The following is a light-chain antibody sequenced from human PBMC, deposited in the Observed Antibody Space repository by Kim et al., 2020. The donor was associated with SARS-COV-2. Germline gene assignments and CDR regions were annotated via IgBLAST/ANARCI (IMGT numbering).Light chain of an antibody. CDR1: QTISTL. CDR3: QHYNSYPYT. J-gene: IGKJ2*01. CDR2: QAS. V-gene: IGKV1-5*01. Sequence: DIHMTQSPSTLSASVGDRVTITCRASQTISTLLAWYQQKPGKAPKLLIYQASTLESGVPSRFSGSGSGTEFSLTIRSLQPDDFATYYCQHYNSYPYTFGLGTKLEIK.